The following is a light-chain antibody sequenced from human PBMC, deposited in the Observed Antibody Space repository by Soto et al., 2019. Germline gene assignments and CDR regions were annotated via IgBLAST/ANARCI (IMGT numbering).Light chain of an antibody. CDR2: NNY. V-gene: IGLV1-44*01. CDR1: SSNIGSNT. Sequence: QSVLTQPPSASGTPGQRVTISCPGSSSNIGSNTVNWYHQLPGTAPKLLIYNNYQRSSGVPDRFSGSKSGTSASLAISGLQSEDEADYYCAAWDDSLNGYVFGTGTK. CDR3: AAWDDSLNGYV. J-gene: IGLJ1*01.